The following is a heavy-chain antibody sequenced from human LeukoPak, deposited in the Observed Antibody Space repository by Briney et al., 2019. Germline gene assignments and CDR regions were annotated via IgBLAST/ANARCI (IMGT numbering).Heavy chain of an antibody. CDR1: GGSISSSNYC. J-gene: IGHJ4*02. CDR2: IYYSGGT. Sequence: SETLSLTCTVSGGSISSSNYCWGWIRQPPGKGLEWIGSIYYSGGTYYNPSLKSRVTISVDTSKNQFSLKVSSVTAADTAVYYCARSYGSGSSAGYWGQGTLVTVSS. CDR3: ARSYGSGSSAGY. D-gene: IGHD3-10*01. V-gene: IGHV4-39*01.